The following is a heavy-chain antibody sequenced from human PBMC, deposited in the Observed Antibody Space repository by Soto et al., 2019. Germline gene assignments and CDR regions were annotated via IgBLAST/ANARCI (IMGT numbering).Heavy chain of an antibody. CDR3: ARFGDCSSTSCHISERAHFDY. J-gene: IGHJ4*02. V-gene: IGHV4-34*01. CDR1: GGSFSGYY. D-gene: IGHD2-2*01. CDR2: INHSGST. Sequence: SETLSLTCAVYGGSFSGYYWSWIRQPPGKGLEWIGEINHSGSTNYNPSLKSRVTISVDTSKNQFSLKLSSVTAADTAVYYCARFGDCSSTSCHISERAHFDYWGQGTPVTVSS.